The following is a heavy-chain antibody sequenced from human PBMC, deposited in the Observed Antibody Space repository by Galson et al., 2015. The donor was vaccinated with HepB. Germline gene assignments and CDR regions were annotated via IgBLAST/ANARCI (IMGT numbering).Heavy chain of an antibody. D-gene: IGHD3-22*01. CDR2: ISSSSSYI. CDR3: ARDVYYDSGEGAFDI. V-gene: IGHV3-21*01. Sequence: SLRLSCAASGFTFSSYSMNWVRQAPGKGLEWVSSISSSSSYIYYADPVKGRFTISRDNAKNSLYLQMNSLRAEDTAVYYCARDVYYDSGEGAFDIWGQGTMVTVSS. CDR1: GFTFSSYS. J-gene: IGHJ3*02.